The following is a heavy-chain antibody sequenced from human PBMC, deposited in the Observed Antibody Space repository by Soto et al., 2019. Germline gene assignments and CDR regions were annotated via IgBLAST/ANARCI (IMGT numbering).Heavy chain of an antibody. J-gene: IGHJ4*02. CDR3: ATVYNYYGSGF. CDR2: IWYDGVTK. Sequence: QVQLVESGGGVVQPGRSLRLSCAASGVTFSNYGMHWVRQAPGKGLEWVAVIWYDGVTKYYAESVKGRFTISRDNSKNTLYLQMTSLRAEDTAVYYCATVYNYYGSGFWGQGTLVTVSS. CDR1: GVTFSNYG. D-gene: IGHD3-10*01. V-gene: IGHV3-33*01.